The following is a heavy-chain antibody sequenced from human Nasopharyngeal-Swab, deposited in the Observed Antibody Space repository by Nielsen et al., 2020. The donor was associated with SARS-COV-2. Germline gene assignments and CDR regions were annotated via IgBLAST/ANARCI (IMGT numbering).Heavy chain of an antibody. CDR2: ISSDSGAK. Sequence: GESLKISCVTSGFTFGRYWMTWVRQAPGKGLEWLSSISSDSGAKYHADSVKGRFTISRDNAKNSLYLEMNSLRAEDTAVYYCLRGDRRDYWGPGTLVSVSS. CDR1: GFTFGRYW. V-gene: IGHV3-21*01. D-gene: IGHD3-22*01. CDR3: LRGDRRDY. J-gene: IGHJ4*02.